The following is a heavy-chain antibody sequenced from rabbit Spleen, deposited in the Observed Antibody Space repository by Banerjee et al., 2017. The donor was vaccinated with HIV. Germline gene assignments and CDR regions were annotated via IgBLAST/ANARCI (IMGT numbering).Heavy chain of an antibody. D-gene: IGHD1-1*01. CDR3: VRGASGSGYYSL. J-gene: IGHJ4*01. CDR1: GFTLSSYY. V-gene: IGHV1S7*01. Sequence: QLKESGGGLVQPGGSLKLSCKASGFTLSSYYMNWVRQAPGKGLEWIGYIDLLFGTTYYANWVNGRFTISSHNAQNTLYLQLNSLTPADTATYFCVRGASGSGYYSLWGQGTLVTV. CDR2: IDLLFGTT.